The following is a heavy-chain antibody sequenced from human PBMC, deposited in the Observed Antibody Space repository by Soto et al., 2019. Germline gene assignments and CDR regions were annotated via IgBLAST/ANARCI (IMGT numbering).Heavy chain of an antibody. J-gene: IGHJ4*02. CDR1: GFTFSNYA. CDR3: AKDRGLYNYDSSGYYYGH. D-gene: IGHD3-22*01. Sequence: EVQLLESGGGLVQPGGSLRLSCAASGFTFSNYAMSWVRQAPGKGLEWVSGITGSGGTTYYAGSVRGRFTISRDNSKNTLYLQMNGLRGEDTAVYSCAKDRGLYNYDSSGYYYGHWGQGTLVTVSS. CDR2: ITGSGGTT. V-gene: IGHV3-23*01.